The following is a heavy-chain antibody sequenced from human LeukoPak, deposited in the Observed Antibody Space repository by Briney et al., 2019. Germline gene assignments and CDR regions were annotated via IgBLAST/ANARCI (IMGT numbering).Heavy chain of an antibody. CDR3: ARDGGYYFDY. Sequence: SETLSLTCTVSGGSISSDGYYWSWIRQHPGKGLEWIGYIYYSGSTYYNPSLKSRVTISVDTSKNQFSLKLSSVTAADTAVYYCARDGGYYFDYWGQGTLVTVSS. V-gene: IGHV4-31*03. D-gene: IGHD3-3*01. J-gene: IGHJ4*02. CDR1: GGSISSDGYY. CDR2: IYYSGST.